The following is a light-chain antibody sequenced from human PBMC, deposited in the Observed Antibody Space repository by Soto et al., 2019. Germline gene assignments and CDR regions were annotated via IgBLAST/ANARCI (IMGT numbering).Light chain of an antibody. Sequence: SVLTQPPSVSAAPGLKVTIFCSGSSSNIGNNYVSWYQQLPGTAPKLLIFENNKRPSGIPDRFSASKSGTSATLATTGLQTGDAADYYCGTWDNSLSLPYVFGTGTKVTVL. CDR2: ENN. J-gene: IGLJ1*01. CDR3: GTWDNSLSLPYV. V-gene: IGLV1-51*02. CDR1: SSNIGNNY.